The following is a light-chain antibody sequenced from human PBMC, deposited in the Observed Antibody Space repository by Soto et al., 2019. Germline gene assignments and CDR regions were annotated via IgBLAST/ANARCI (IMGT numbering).Light chain of an antibody. CDR3: QQYNNWPPT. CDR1: QSVSSK. V-gene: IGKV3-15*01. J-gene: IGKJ1*01. CDR2: GAS. Sequence: EIVMTQSPGTLSVSPGERATLSCRASQSVSSKLAWYQQKPGQAPRLLIYGASTRATGIPARFSGSESGTEFTLTISSLQSEDFAVYYCQQYNNWPPTFGQGTKVEIK.